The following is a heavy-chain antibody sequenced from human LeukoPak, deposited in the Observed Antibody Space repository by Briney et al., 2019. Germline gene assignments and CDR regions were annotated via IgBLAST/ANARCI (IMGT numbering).Heavy chain of an antibody. Sequence: SETLSLTCTVSGGSISSYYWSWIRQPAGKGLEWIGRIYTSGNTNYNPSLKSRVTMSLDTSKNQFFLKLNFVTAADTAVYYCARSFYGSGSYSDYWGQGTLVTVSS. D-gene: IGHD3-10*01. J-gene: IGHJ4*02. CDR2: IYTSGNT. V-gene: IGHV4-4*07. CDR3: ARSFYGSGSYSDY. CDR1: GGSISSYY.